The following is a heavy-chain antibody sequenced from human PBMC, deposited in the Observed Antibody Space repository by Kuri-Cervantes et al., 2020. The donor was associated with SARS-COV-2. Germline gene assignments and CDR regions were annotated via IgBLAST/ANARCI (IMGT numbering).Heavy chain of an antibody. V-gene: IGHV4-39*01. CDR2: VDYSGNA. D-gene: IGHD4/OR15-4a*01. CDR1: GGSIISSNHY. Sequence: SETLSLTCTVSGGSIISSNHYWGWIRQPPGKGLEWIGSVDYSGNAYYNPSLKSRVTISVDTSKKQFSLKLSSVTAADTAVYYCARHRDYGEIDYWGQGTLVTVSS. J-gene: IGHJ4*02. CDR3: ARHRDYGEIDY.